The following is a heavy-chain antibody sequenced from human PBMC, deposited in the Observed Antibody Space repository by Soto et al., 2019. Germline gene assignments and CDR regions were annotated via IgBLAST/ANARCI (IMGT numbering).Heavy chain of an antibody. CDR1: GFTFSSYW. Sequence: EVQLVESGGGLVQPGGSLRLSCAASGFTFSSYWMNWVRQAPGKGLEWVANIKQDGSEKYYVDSVKGRFTISRDNAKNSLYLHMNSLRAEDTAVYYCARSGYSSGWYQTEYFQHWGQGTLGTVSS. CDR2: IKQDGSEK. J-gene: IGHJ1*01. CDR3: ARSGYSSGWYQTEYFQH. D-gene: IGHD6-19*01. V-gene: IGHV3-7*05.